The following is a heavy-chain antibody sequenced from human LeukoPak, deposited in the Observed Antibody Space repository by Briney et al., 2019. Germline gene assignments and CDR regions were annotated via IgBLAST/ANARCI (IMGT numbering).Heavy chain of an antibody. CDR1: GGSFSGYY. Sequence: SETLSLTCAVYGGSFSGYYWSWIRQPPGKGLEWIGEINHSGSTNYNPSLKSRVTISVDTSKNQFSLKLSSMTAADTAVYYCARRGWLRFDANFGYWGQGTLVTVSS. J-gene: IGHJ4*02. V-gene: IGHV4-34*01. D-gene: IGHD5-12*01. CDR2: INHSGST. CDR3: ARRGWLRFDANFGY.